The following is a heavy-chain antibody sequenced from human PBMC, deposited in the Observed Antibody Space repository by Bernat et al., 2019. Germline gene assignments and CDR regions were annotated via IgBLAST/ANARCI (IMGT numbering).Heavy chain of an antibody. CDR2: IYSGGST. J-gene: IGHJ4*02. V-gene: IGHV3-53*02. Sequence: EVQLVETGRGLIQPGGSLRLSCAASGFTVSSNFMSWVRQAPGKGLEWVSVIYSGGSTYYADSVKGRFTISRDNSKNTLYLQMNSLRAEDTAVYYCARDRTAVAGAYYFDYWGQGTLVTVSS. D-gene: IGHD6-19*01. CDR1: GFTVSSNF. CDR3: ARDRTAVAGAYYFDY.